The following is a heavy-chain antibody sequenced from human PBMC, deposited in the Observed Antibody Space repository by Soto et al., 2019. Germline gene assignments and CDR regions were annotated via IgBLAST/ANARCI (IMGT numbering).Heavy chain of an antibody. CDR1: GGSISSGDYY. Sequence: SETLSLTCTVSGGSISSGDYYWSWIRQPPGKGLEWIGYIYYSGSTYYNPSLKSRVTISVDTSKNQFSLKLSSVTAADTAVYYCAREATMSPTFLDYWGQGTLVTVSS. J-gene: IGHJ4*02. V-gene: IGHV4-30-4*01. D-gene: IGHD5-12*01. CDR3: AREATMSPTFLDY. CDR2: IYYSGST.